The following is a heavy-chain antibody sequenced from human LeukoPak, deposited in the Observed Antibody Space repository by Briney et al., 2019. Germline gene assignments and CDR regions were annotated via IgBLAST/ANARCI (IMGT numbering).Heavy chain of an antibody. CDR3: ARDEAGYSSE. CDR2: ITSDGGTT. CDR1: GFTLRSYV. J-gene: IGHJ1*01. Sequence: GWSLRLSRAASGFTLRSYVMHWVRQAPGKGLEHVSSITSDGGTTYYASSVRGRVTISRDNSMNRLYLQMGSLRDEDMSVYYCARDEAGYSSEWGQGTLVTVSS. D-gene: IGHD6-19*01. V-gene: IGHV3-64*01.